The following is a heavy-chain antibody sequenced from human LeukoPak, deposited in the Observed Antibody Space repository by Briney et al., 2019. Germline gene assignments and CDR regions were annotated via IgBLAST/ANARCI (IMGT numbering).Heavy chain of an antibody. J-gene: IGHJ5*02. CDR2: IYTNGNT. D-gene: IGHD3-22*01. V-gene: IGHV4-4*07. CDR1: GGSISSYY. Sequence: SETLSLTCTVSGGSISSYYWSWIRQPAGKGLEWIGHIYTNGNTNFNPSLKSRVTISVDTSKNQFSLNLNSVTAADTAVYYCARDFDPTMIVEGGRFDPWGQGTLVTVSS. CDR3: ARDFDPTMIVEGGRFDP.